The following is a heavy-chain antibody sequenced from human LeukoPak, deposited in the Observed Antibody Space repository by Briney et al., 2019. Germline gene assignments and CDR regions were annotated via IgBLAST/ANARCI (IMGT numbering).Heavy chain of an antibody. J-gene: IGHJ4*02. CDR3: ARRAYCGGDCFSFDY. CDR1: GFSFRSYW. Sequence: GRSLRLSCAASGFSFRSYWMSWVRQAPGKGLEWVANIKEDGSEKDYVDSVKGRFTISRDNAKNSLYLQMNSLRAEDTAVYYCARRAYCGGDCFSFDYWGQGTLVTVSS. CDR2: IKEDGSEK. V-gene: IGHV3-7*01. D-gene: IGHD2-21*02.